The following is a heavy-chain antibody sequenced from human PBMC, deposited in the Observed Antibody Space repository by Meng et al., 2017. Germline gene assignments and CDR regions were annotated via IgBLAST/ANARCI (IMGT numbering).Heavy chain of an antibody. CDR2: IIPIFGTA. CDR3: ARSGVDIVATTWDY. D-gene: IGHD5-12*01. CDR1: GGTFSSYA. Sequence: SVKVSCKASGGTFSSYAISWVRQAPGQGLEWMGGIIPIFGTANYAQKFQGRVTITRDTSASTAYMELSSLRSEDTAVYYCARSGVDIVATTWDYWGQGTLVTVSS. J-gene: IGHJ4*02. V-gene: IGHV1-69*05.